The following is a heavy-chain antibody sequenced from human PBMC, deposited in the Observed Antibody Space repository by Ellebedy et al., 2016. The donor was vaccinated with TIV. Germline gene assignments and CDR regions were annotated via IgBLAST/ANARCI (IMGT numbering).Heavy chain of an antibody. D-gene: IGHD3-16*01. Sequence: PGGSLRLSCAASGFTVRSNSMSWVRQAPGKGLEWVSVIETGGNTYYADSVKGRFTISRDNSKDTLYLQMNSLIVEDTAVYYCARDYASGWGQGPLVTVSS. CDR3: ARDYASG. CDR2: IETGGNT. CDR1: GFTVRSNS. V-gene: IGHV3-53*01. J-gene: IGHJ4*02.